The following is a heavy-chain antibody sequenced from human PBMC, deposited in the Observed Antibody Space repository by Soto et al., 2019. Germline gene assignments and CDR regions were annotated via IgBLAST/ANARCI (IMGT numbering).Heavy chain of an antibody. CDR3: ARRRYCGADCYSKYYYGMDV. CDR1: GSTFSSYT. J-gene: IGHJ6*02. Sequence: QVHLVQSGAEVKKPGSSVKVSCQASGSTFSSYTVSWVRQAPGQGLEWMGRIIPVLGVTNYAPKFKGRVTISADKSKTTAYMELSSLRSGDKAVYYCARRRYCGADCYSKYYYGMDVWGQGTTVTVSS. CDR2: IIPVLGVT. D-gene: IGHD2-21*02. V-gene: IGHV1-69*02.